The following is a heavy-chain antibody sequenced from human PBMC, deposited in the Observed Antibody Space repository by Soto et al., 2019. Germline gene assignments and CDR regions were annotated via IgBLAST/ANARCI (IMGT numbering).Heavy chain of an antibody. CDR1: GFTFSSYS. CDR3: ARAYTYYYDSSGYPTLFDY. J-gene: IGHJ4*02. CDR2: ISSSSSYI. D-gene: IGHD3-22*01. Sequence: GSLRLSCAASGFTFSSYSMNWVRQAPGKGLEWVSSISSSSSYIYYADSVKGRFTISRDNAKNSLYLQMNSLRAEDTAVYYCARAYTYYYDSSGYPTLFDYWGQGTLVTVSS. V-gene: IGHV3-21*01.